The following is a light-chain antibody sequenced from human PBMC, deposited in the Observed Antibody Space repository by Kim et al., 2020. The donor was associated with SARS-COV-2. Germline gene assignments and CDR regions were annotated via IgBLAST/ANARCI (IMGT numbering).Light chain of an antibody. CDR2: GAS. CDR1: QGISSS. Sequence: ASVGDRVTNTCRASQGISSSLARYQQKPGKAPMLLIYGASTLQSRVPSRFSGSGSGTDFTLTISSLQPEDFATYYCQQLYNYPITFGQGTRLEIK. V-gene: IGKV1-9*01. CDR3: QQLYNYPIT. J-gene: IGKJ5*01.